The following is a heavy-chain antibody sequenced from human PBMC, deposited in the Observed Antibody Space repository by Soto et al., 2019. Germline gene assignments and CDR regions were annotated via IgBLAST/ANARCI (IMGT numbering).Heavy chain of an antibody. CDR3: ARGYSSSWYPLYFDY. Sequence: LRLSCAASGFTFSSYSMNWVRQAPGKGLGWVSSISSSSSYIYYADSVKGRFTISRDNAKNSLYLQMNSLRAEDTAVYYCARGYSSSWYPLYFDYWGQGTLVTVSS. V-gene: IGHV3-21*01. J-gene: IGHJ4*02. D-gene: IGHD6-13*01. CDR2: ISSSSSYI. CDR1: GFTFSSYS.